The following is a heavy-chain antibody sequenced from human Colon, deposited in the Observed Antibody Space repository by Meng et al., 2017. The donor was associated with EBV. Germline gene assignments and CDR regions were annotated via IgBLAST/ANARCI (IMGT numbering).Heavy chain of an antibody. CDR3: ARTNYGDYNWFDP. D-gene: IGHD4-17*01. J-gene: IGHJ5*02. V-gene: IGHV4-30-4*01. CDR1: GGPISSGDYY. CDR2: IYYSGST. Sequence: QVQLQESGPGLVKPSQTLSPTCTVSGGPISSGDYYWSWIRQPPGKGLEWIGYIYYSGSTYYNPSLRSRVAISIDTSKNQFSLKLTSVTAADTAVYFCARTNYGDYNWFDPWGQGTLVTVSS.